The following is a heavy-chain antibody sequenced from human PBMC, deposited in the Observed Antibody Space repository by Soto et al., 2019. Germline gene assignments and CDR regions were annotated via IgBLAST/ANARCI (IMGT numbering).Heavy chain of an antibody. J-gene: IGHJ4*02. CDR1: GFTFSSYW. D-gene: IGHD3-10*01. Sequence: GGSLRLSCAASGFTFSSYWMHWVRQAPGKGLVWVSRINSDGSSTSYADSVKGRFTISRDNAKNTLYLQMNSLRAEGTAVYYCARALLWFGELSSDFDYWGQGTLVTVSS. CDR3: ARALLWFGELSSDFDY. CDR2: INSDGSST. V-gene: IGHV3-74*01.